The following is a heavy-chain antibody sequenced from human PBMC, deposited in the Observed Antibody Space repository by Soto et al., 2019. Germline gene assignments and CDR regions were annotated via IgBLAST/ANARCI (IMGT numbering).Heavy chain of an antibody. V-gene: IGHV3-23*01. CDR2: ISGSGGST. CDR3: AKISTSVGYSSSWIDY. J-gene: IGHJ4*02. Sequence: GGSLRLSCAASEFTFNNYWMHWVRQAPGKGLEWVSAISGSGGSTYYADSVKGRFTISRDNSKNTLYLQMNSLRAEDTAVYYCAKISTSVGYSSSWIDYWGQGTLVTAPQ. CDR1: EFTFNNYW. D-gene: IGHD6-13*01.